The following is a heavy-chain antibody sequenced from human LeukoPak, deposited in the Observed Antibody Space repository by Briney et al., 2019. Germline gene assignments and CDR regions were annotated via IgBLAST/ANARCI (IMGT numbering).Heavy chain of an antibody. J-gene: IGHJ4*02. CDR1: GFTFSNYG. CDR3: VKDNPLDY. Sequence: PGGSLRLSCRASGFTFSNYGMLWVRQAPGKGLEWVAFIRYDGNNKLYADSMKGRFTISRDNSKNTLYLHINSLRAEDTAVYYCVKDNPLDYWGQGTLVIVSS. D-gene: IGHD1-14*01. V-gene: IGHV3-30*02. CDR2: IRYDGNNK.